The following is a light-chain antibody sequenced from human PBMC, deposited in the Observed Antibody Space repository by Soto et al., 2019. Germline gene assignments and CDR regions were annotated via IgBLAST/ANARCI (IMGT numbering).Light chain of an antibody. Sequence: QSVLTQPPSASGSPGQSVTISCTGSSGDVGRFNYVSWYQQHPGKAPKVILYEVSKRPSGVPDRFSGSKSGNTASLTVSGLQAEDEADYYCSSYAGNDNYVFGTGTKVTVL. CDR3: SSYAGNDNYV. J-gene: IGLJ1*01. V-gene: IGLV2-8*01. CDR2: EVS. CDR1: SGDVGRFNY.